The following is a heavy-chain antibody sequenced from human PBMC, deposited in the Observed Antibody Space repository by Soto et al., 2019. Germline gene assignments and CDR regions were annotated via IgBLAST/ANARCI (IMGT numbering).Heavy chain of an antibody. CDR2: IIPIFGTA. Sequence: GASVKVSCKASGGTFSSYAISWVRQAPGQGLEWMGGIIPIFGTANYAQKFQGRVTITADESTSTAYMELRSLRSDDTAVYYCARVFFSYCSSTSCYEVWFDPWGQGTLLTVSS. J-gene: IGHJ5*02. D-gene: IGHD2-2*01. CDR3: ARVFFSYCSSTSCYEVWFDP. CDR1: GGTFSSYA. V-gene: IGHV1-69*13.